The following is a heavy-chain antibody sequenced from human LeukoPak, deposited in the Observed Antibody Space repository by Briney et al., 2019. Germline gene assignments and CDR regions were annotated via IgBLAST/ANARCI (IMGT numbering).Heavy chain of an antibody. CDR3: ARDGGYYGSGSYYNYWFDP. CDR1: GGSISSYY. Sequence: PSETLSLTCTVSGGSISSYYWSWIRQPAGKGLEWIGRIYTSGSTNYNPSLKSRVTMSVDTSKNQFSLKLSSVTAADTAVYYCARDGGYYGSGSYYNYWFDPWGQGTLVTVSS. V-gene: IGHV4-4*07. D-gene: IGHD3-10*01. CDR2: IYTSGST. J-gene: IGHJ5*02.